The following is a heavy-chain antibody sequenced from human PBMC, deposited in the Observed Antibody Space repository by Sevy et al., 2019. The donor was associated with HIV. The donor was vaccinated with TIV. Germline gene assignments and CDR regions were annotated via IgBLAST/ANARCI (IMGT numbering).Heavy chain of an antibody. Sequence: SQTLSLTCAVYGGSFSGYYWSWIRQPPGKGLEWIGEINHSGSTNYNPSLKSRVTISVDTSKNQFSLKLSSVTAADTAVYYCARARDYSSPGDDSGFDYWGQGTLVTVSS. CDR2: INHSGST. CDR3: ARARDYSSPGDDSGFDY. CDR1: GGSFSGYY. J-gene: IGHJ4*02. V-gene: IGHV4-34*01. D-gene: IGHD5-12*01.